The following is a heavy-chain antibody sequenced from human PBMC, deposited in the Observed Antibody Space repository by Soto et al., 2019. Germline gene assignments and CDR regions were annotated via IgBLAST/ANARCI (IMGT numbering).Heavy chain of an antibody. CDR2: IYYSGST. Sequence: QLQLQESGPGLVKPSETLSLTCAVSGGSISSSSYFWGWIRQPPGKGLEWIGSIYYSGSTYYNPSLKSRVTISVDTSKNQFSLKLSSVTAADTAVYYCARHDWNGVEYWGQGTLVTVSS. CDR3: ARHDWNGVEY. V-gene: IGHV4-39*01. D-gene: IGHD1-1*01. CDR1: GGSISSSSYF. J-gene: IGHJ4*02.